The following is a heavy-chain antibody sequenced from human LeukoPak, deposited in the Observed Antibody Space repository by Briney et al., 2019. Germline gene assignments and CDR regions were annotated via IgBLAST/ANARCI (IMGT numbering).Heavy chain of an antibody. Sequence: GGSLRLSCAASGFTFSSHSMNWVRQAPGKGLEWVSSIASSSSHIYYADSVRGRFTISRDNGKNSLYLQMNSPRAEDTAVYYCARGSSADTTMGDYWGLGTLVTVSS. CDR3: ARGSSADTTMGDY. CDR1: GFTFSSHS. J-gene: IGHJ4*02. V-gene: IGHV3-21*01. D-gene: IGHD5-18*01. CDR2: IASSSSHI.